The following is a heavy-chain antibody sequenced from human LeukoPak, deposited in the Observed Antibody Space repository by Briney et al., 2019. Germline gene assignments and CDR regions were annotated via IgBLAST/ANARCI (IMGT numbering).Heavy chain of an antibody. J-gene: IGHJ4*02. V-gene: IGHV1-2*02. Sequence: ASVKVSCKASGYTFTGYYMHWVRQAPGQGLEWMGWINPNSGGANYAQKFQGRVTMTRDTSISTAYMELTSLRSDDTAVYYCARDSTGDGFDYWGQGTLVTVSS. CDR3: ARDSTGDGFDY. D-gene: IGHD7-27*01. CDR2: INPNSGGA. CDR1: GYTFTGYY.